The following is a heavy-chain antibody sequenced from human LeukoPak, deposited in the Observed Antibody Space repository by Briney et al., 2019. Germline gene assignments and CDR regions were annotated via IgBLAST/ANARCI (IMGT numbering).Heavy chain of an antibody. Sequence: GGSLRLSCAASAFTFSDYYMSWVRQAPGKGLEWVSYIRGSGSTISYAETVRGRFVITRDDGKNSLYLQMNNLRGEDTAVYYWARGLEGNDYWGQGTLVTVSS. V-gene: IGHV3-11*04. CDR3: ARGLEGNDY. D-gene: IGHD1-1*01. CDR2: IRGSGSTI. J-gene: IGHJ4*02. CDR1: AFTFSDYY.